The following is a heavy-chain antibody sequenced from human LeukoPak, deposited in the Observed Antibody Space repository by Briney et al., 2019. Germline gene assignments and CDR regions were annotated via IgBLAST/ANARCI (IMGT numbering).Heavy chain of an antibody. J-gene: IGHJ4*02. CDR3: TTPSSGWQFDY. CDR1: GFTFSNAW. CDR2: IKSKTDGGTT. D-gene: IGHD6-19*01. V-gene: IGHV3-15*01. Sequence: GGSLRLSCAASGFTFSNAWMSWVRQAPGKGLEWVGRIKSKTDGGTTDYAAPVKGRFTISRDDSKNTLYLQMNSLKIEDTAVYYCTTPSSGWQFDYWGQGTLVTVSS.